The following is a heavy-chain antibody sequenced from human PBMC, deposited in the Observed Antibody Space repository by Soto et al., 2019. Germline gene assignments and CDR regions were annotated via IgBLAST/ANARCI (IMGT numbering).Heavy chain of an antibody. Sequence: GGSLRLSCAASGVPFSSYSLTWVRPAPGEGLEWVSAISGSGGSTYYADSVKGRFTISRDNSKNTLYLQMNSLRAEDTAVYYCAKAPYGSGALEVNWFDPWGQGTLVTVSS. CDR1: GVPFSSYS. CDR2: ISGSGGST. CDR3: AKAPYGSGALEVNWFDP. V-gene: IGHV3-23*01. J-gene: IGHJ5*02. D-gene: IGHD3-10*01.